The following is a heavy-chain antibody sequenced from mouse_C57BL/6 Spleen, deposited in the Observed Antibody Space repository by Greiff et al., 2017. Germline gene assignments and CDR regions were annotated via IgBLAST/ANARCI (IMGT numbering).Heavy chain of an antibody. J-gene: IGHJ1*03. CDR3: ARRGYGSPYWYFDV. Sequence: VQLQQSGPELVKPGASVKISCKASGYTFTDYYMNWVKQSHGKSLEWIGDINPNNGGTSYNQKFKGKATLTVDKSSSTAYMELRSLTSEDSAVYYCARRGYGSPYWYFDVWGTGTTVTVSS. V-gene: IGHV1-26*01. CDR2: INPNNGGT. D-gene: IGHD1-1*01. CDR1: GYTFTDYY.